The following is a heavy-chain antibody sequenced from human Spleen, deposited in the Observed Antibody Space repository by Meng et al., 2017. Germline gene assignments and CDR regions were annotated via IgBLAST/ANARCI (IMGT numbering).Heavy chain of an antibody. Sequence: QVRRQESGPGLVKPSGTLSMTCVVSGGYISSIVWWSWVRQPPGKGLEWIGEIYHGGDTNYNPSLKSRVTIAIDRSKNQFSLKLSSVTAADTAVYYCARGPTTMAHDFDYWGQGTLVTVSS. V-gene: IGHV4/OR15-8*02. CDR1: GGYISSIVW. J-gene: IGHJ4*02. D-gene: IGHD4-11*01. CDR3: ARGPTTMAHDFDY. CDR2: IYHGGDT.